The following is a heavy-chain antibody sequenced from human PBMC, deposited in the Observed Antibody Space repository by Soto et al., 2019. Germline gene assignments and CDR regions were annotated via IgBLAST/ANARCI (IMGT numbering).Heavy chain of an antibody. CDR1: GYTFTSYD. J-gene: IGHJ5*02. CDR3: ARKSKGYCSSTSCYGGVWFDP. CDR2: MNPSSGNT. Sequence: QVQLVQSGAEVKKPGASVKVSCKASGYTFTSYDINWVRQATGQGLEWMGWMNPSSGNTGYAQKFQGRVTMTRNTSISTAYMELSSLRSEDTAVYYCARKSKGYCSSTSCYGGVWFDPWGQGTLVTVSS. V-gene: IGHV1-8*01. D-gene: IGHD2-2*01.